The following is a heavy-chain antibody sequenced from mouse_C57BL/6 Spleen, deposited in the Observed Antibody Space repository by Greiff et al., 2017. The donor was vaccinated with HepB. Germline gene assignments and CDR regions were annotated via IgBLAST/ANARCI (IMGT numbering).Heavy chain of an antibody. J-gene: IGHJ1*03. D-gene: IGHD1-1*01. V-gene: IGHV5-6*01. CDR1: GFTFSSYG. CDR2: ISSGGSYT. CDR3: ARWSTTVGRYFDV. Sequence: EVMLVESGGDLVKPGGSLKLSCAASGFTFSSYGMSWVRQTPDKRLEWVATISSGGSYTYYPDSVKGRFTISRDNAKNTLYLHMSSLKSEDTAMYYCARWSTTVGRYFDVWGTGTTVTVSS.